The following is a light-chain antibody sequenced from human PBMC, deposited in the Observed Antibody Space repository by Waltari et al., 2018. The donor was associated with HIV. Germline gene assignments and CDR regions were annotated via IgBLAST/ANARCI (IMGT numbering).Light chain of an antibody. CDR1: QKIVSS. CDR2: SAS. CDR3: QQSYGAPFT. J-gene: IGKJ4*01. V-gene: IGKV1-39*01. Sequence: DIQMTQSPSSLSASLGDRVTITCRASQKIVSSLNWYQHKSGKAPKLLIHSASILQSGIPSRFAGSGFQTDFILNISNLQPDDSASYYCQQSYGAPFTFGGGTKVEI.